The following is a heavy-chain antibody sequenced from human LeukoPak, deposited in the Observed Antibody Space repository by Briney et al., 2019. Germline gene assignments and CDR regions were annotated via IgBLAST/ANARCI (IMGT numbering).Heavy chain of an antibody. D-gene: IGHD2-15*01. CDR1: GFTFDDYA. CDR2: ISWNSGSI. V-gene: IGHV3-9*01. CDR3: AKSRNVVVVADAFDI. Sequence: GGSLRLSCAASGFTFDDYAMHWVRQAPGKGLEWVSGISWNSGSIGYADSGKGRFTISRDNAKNSLYLQMNSLRAEDTALYYCAKSRNVVVVADAFDIWGQGTMVTVSS. J-gene: IGHJ3*02.